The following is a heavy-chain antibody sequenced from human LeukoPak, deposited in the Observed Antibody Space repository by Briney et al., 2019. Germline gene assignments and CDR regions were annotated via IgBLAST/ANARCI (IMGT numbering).Heavy chain of an antibody. D-gene: IGHD6-19*01. CDR3: ARHRLAVAGPGNYSDY. J-gene: IGHJ4*02. V-gene: IGHV1-69*13. CDR2: IIPIFGTA. Sequence: SVKVSCKASGGTFSSYAISWVRQAPGQGLEWMGGIIPIFGTANYAQKFQGRVTITADESTSTAYMELSSLRSEDTAVYYCARHRLAVAGPGNYSDYWGQGTLVTVSS. CDR1: GGTFSSYA.